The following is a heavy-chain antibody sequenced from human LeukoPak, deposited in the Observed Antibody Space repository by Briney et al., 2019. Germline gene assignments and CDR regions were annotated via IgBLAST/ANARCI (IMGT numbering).Heavy chain of an antibody. D-gene: IGHD3-10*01. J-gene: IGHJ6*02. CDR2: IYHSGST. CDR3: ARALGYGSGSYGGMDV. CDR1: GGSISSGGYS. V-gene: IGHV4-30-2*01. Sequence: SETLSVTCAVSGGSISSGGYSWSWIRQPPGKGLEWIGYIYHSGSTYYNPSLKSRVTISVDRSKNQFSLKLSSVTAADTAVYYCARALGYGSGSYGGMDVWGQGTTVTVSS.